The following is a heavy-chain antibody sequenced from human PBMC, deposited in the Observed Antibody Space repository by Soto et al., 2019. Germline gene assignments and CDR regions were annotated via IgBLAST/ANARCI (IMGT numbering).Heavy chain of an antibody. CDR2: IKSKTDGGTT. Sequence: EMQLVESGGDLVKPGGSLRLSCAASGFTFNYAWMTWVRQAPGKGLEWVGRIKSKTDGGTTEYAAPVKGRFTISRDDSKNTLYLQMNSLKTDDTAVYFCTTDPPFVFGSSSQLYFYFYGMAVWGQGTTVTVSS. V-gene: IGHV3-15*07. CDR1: GFTFNYAW. D-gene: IGHD6-19*01. J-gene: IGHJ6*02. CDR3: TTDPPFVFGSSSQLYFYFYGMAV.